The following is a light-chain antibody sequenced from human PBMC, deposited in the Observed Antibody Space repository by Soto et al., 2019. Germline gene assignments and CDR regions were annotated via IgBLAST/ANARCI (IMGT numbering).Light chain of an antibody. CDR3: QQLGSSPGFT. CDR2: GAS. V-gene: IGKV3-20*01. J-gene: IGKJ3*01. CDR1: QSINSRY. Sequence: EIVLTQSPGTLSLSPGERATLSCRASQSINSRYLAWYQQKPGQAPRLLIYGASSRATGIPDRFSGSGSGTDSTLTISRLEPEDFAVYYCQQLGSSPGFTFGPGTKVDIK.